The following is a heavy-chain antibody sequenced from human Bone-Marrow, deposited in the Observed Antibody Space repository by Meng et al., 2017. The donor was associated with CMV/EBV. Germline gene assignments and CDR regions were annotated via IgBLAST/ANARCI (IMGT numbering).Heavy chain of an antibody. V-gene: IGHV3-7*04. CDR3: ARVDTAMAHHDY. Sequence: GESLKISCAASGFTFSAYSMSRVRQAPGKGLEWVANIKQDGSEKYYVDSVKGRFTISRDNAKNSLYLQMNSLRAEDTAVYYCARVDTAMAHHDYWGQGTLVTVSS. J-gene: IGHJ4*02. CDR2: IKQDGSEK. D-gene: IGHD5-18*01. CDR1: GFTFSAYS.